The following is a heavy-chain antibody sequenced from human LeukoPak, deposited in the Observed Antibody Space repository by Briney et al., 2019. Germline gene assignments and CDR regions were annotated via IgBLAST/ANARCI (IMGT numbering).Heavy chain of an antibody. J-gene: IGHJ6*02. CDR3: ARGIAAARRPQGPYYYYGMDV. V-gene: IGHV3-7*03. Sequence: GGSLRLSCAVSGFTFSGFWMSWSRQAPGKGLEWVASINSDGSEGYYADVVKGRFTISRDNAKNSLYLQINSLRAEDTAVYYCARGIAAARRPQGPYYYYGMDVWGQGTTVTVSS. CDR1: GFTFSGFW. CDR2: INSDGSEG. D-gene: IGHD6-13*01.